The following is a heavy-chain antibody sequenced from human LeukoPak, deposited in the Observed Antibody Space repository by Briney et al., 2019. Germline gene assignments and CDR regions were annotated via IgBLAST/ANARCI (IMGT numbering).Heavy chain of an antibody. CDR2: IKSKTDGGRT. D-gene: IGHD6-13*01. J-gene: IGHJ4*02. Sequence: GGSLRLSCAASGFTFSNAWMSWVRQAPGQGLGWVGRIKSKTDGGRTDYAAPVKGRFTISRDDSKNTLYLQMNSLKTEDTAVYYCTTAGYSRFAGGQGALVTVSS. V-gene: IGHV3-15*01. CDR3: TTAGYSRFA. CDR1: GFTFSNAW.